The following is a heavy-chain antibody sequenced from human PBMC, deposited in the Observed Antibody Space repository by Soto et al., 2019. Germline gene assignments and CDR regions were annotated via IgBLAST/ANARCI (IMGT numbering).Heavy chain of an antibody. V-gene: IGHV4-59*01. J-gene: IGHJ4*02. CDR1: GGSISSYY. CDR2: IYYSGST. D-gene: IGHD2-8*02. Sequence: QVQLQESGPGLVKPSETLSLTCTVSGGSISSYYWSWIRQPPGKGLEWIGHIYYSGSTNYNPSLESRGTLLPDTSENHFSLQLTSVTVADTALHYCARRPGGHFDYWGQGTLVTVSS. CDR3: ARRPGGHFDY.